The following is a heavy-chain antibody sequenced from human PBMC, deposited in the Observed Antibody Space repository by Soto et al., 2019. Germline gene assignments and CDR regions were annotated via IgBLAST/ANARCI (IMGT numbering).Heavy chain of an antibody. D-gene: IGHD5-18*01. V-gene: IGHV1-69*13. J-gene: IGHJ4*02. CDR1: GGTFSSYA. Sequence: GASVKVSCKASGGTFSSYAISWVRQAPGRGLEWMGGIIPIFGTANYAQKFQGRVTITADESTSTAYMELSSLRSEDTAVYYCARDQSRYSYGRNFDYWGQGTLVTVSS. CDR2: IIPIFGTA. CDR3: ARDQSRYSYGRNFDY.